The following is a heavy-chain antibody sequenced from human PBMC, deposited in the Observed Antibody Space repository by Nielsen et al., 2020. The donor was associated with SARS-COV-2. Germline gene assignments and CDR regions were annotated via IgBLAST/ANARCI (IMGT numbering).Heavy chain of an antibody. CDR3: ARIQLELRLFYFYYSMDV. D-gene: IGHD1-7*01. CDR2: IFSIDEK. CDR1: GFSLSNARMD. Sequence: SGPTLVNPTETVTLTCTVSGFSLSNARMDVVGIRQPLWRALESLAHIFSIDEKSHSTSLKSRLTISKHTSKSQVVLTMTYMDPVDTATYYCARIQLELRLFYFYYSMDVWGKGTTVTVSS. V-gene: IGHV2-26*01. J-gene: IGHJ6*03.